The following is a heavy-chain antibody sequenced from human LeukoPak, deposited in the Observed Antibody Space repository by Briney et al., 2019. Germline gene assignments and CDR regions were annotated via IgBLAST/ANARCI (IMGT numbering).Heavy chain of an antibody. V-gene: IGHV4-59*08. D-gene: IGHD6-13*01. CDR1: GASISSYY. J-gene: IGHJ4*02. CDR2: IDYSGST. Sequence: SETLSLTCTVSGASISSYYWSWIRQPPGKGLEWIGYIDYSGSTNYNPSLKSRVTISVDTSKNQFSLKLSSVTAADTAVYYCARLASWGAGNDYWGQGTLVTVSS. CDR3: ARLASWGAGNDY.